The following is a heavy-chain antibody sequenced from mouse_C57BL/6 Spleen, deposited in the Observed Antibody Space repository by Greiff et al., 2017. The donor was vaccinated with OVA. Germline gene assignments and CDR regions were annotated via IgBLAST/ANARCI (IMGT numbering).Heavy chain of an antibody. J-gene: IGHJ3*01. CDR2: IYPGSGST. Sequence: VQLQQPGAELVKPGASVKMSCKASGYTFTSYWITWVKQRPGQGLEWLGDIYPGSGSTNYNEKFKSKATLTVDTSSSTAYMQLSSLTSEDSAVYYCARIGYDGYYGAYWGQGTLVTVSA. CDR1: GYTFTSYW. V-gene: IGHV1-55*01. D-gene: IGHD2-3*01. CDR3: ARIGYDGYYGAY.